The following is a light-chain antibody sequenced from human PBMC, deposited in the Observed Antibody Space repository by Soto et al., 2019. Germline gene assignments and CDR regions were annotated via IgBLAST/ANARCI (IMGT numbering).Light chain of an antibody. Sequence: LTKYKDTLSFSPGERATLSCRAIQSVSSSYLAWYQQKPGQAPRLLIYGASSRATGIPDRFSGSGSGTDFTLTISRLEPEDFVVYYCQQYGSSSPLPFGGVSNVDIK. J-gene: IGKJ4*01. CDR3: QQYGSSSPLP. CDR2: GAS. CDR1: QSVSSSY. V-gene: IGKV3-20*01.